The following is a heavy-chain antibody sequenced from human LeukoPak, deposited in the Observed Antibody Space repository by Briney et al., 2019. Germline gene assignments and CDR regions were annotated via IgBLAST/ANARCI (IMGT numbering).Heavy chain of an antibody. Sequence: SQTLSLTCAVSGGSVSSGGYSWSWIRQPPGTGLEWIGYIYHSGSTYYNPSLKSRVTISVDRSKNQFSLKLSSVTAADTAVYYCARGSYYDFWSGYSSWFDPWGQGTLVTVSS. J-gene: IGHJ5*02. CDR1: GGSVSSGGYS. CDR2: IYHSGST. CDR3: ARGSYYDFWSGYSSWFDP. V-gene: IGHV4-30-2*01. D-gene: IGHD3-3*01.